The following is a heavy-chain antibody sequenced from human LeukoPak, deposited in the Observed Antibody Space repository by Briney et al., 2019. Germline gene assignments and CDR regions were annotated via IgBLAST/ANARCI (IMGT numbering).Heavy chain of an antibody. V-gene: IGHV4-39*01. CDR2: IYYSGTT. D-gene: IGHD5-12*01. Sequence: SETLSLTCTVSGGSMSSGTYYWGWIRQPPRKGLEWIGTIYYSGTTYYNPSLKSRVTISIDTSKNQFSLKLSSVTAADTAVYYCASTPLGATRPFDYWGQGTLVTVSS. CDR3: ASTPLGATRPFDY. J-gene: IGHJ4*02. CDR1: GGSMSSGTYY.